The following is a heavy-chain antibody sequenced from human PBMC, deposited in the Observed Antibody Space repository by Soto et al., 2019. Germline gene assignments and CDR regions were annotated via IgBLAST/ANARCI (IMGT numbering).Heavy chain of an antibody. D-gene: IGHD3-22*01. V-gene: IGHV3-33*01. J-gene: IGHJ6*02. CDR1: GFTFSSYG. CDR2: IWYDGSNK. Sequence: PGGSLRLSCAASGFTFSSYGMHWVRQAPGKGLEWVAVIWYDGSNKYYADSVKGRFTISRDNSKNTLYLQMNSLRAEDTAVYYCAREEENSSGYYYVVGYYYGMDVWGQGTTVTVSS. CDR3: AREEENSSGYYYVVGYYYGMDV.